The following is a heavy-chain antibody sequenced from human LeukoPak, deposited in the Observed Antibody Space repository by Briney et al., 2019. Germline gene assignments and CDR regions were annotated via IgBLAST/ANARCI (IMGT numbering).Heavy chain of an antibody. J-gene: IGHJ3*02. CDR2: ISGSGGST. CDR1: GFTFSSYA. D-gene: IGHD1-26*01. V-gene: IGHV3-23*01. Sequence: PGGSLRLSCAASGFTFSSYAMSWVRQAPGEGLKWVSDISGSGGSTYYADSVKGRFTISRDNSKNTLYLQMNSLRAEDTAVYYCAKDQWTWGADDAFDIWGQGTMVTVSS. CDR3: AKDQWTWGADDAFDI.